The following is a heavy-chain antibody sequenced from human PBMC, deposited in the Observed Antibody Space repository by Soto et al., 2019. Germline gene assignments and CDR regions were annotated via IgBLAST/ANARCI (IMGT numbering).Heavy chain of an antibody. CDR1: GFTFGDYA. CDR3: AKGGPPPQFDY. D-gene: IGHD3-10*01. J-gene: IGHJ4*02. CDR2: ISGSGGST. Sequence: GGSLRLSCTASGFTFGDYAMSWVRQAPGNGLEWVSGISGSGGSTYYADSVKGRFTISRDNSKNTLYLQMNSLRAEDTAVYYCAKGGPPPQFDYWGQGTLVTVSS. V-gene: IGHV3-23*01.